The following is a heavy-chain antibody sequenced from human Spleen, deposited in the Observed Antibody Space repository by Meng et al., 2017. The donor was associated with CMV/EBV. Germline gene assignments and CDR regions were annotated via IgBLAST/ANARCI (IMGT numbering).Heavy chain of an antibody. D-gene: IGHD7-27*01. CDR2: IHPHRGDT. CDR3: ARDNNWGPDY. CDR1: EYTFTAHY. V-gene: IGHV1-2*02. J-gene: IGHJ4*02. Sequence: VSCKDSEYTFTAHYFPWVRQAPEQGLEWMGWIHPHRGDTNYAQQFQGRVTLTRDTSINTGYMELTRLTSDDTAVYYCARDNNWGPDYWGQGALVTVSS.